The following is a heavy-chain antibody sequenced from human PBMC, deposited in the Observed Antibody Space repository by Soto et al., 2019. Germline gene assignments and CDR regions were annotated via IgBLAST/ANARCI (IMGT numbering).Heavy chain of an antibody. V-gene: IGHV3-30-3*01. CDR3: ARDPDYDFWGHFDY. D-gene: IGHD3-3*01. Sequence: QVQLVESGGGVVQPGRSLRLSCAASGFTFSSYAMHWVRQAPGKGLEWVAVISYDGSNKYYADSVKGRFTISRDNSKNTLYLQMNSLRAEDTAVYYCARDPDYDFWGHFDYWGQGTLVIVSS. CDR1: GFTFSSYA. CDR2: ISYDGSNK. J-gene: IGHJ4*02.